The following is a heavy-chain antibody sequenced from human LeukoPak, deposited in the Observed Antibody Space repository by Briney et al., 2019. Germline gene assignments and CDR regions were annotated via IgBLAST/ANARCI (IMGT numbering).Heavy chain of an antibody. Sequence: GGSLRLSCAASGFTFSSYSMNWVRQAPGKGLEWVSSISSSSSYIYYADSVKGRFTISRDNAKNSLYLQMNSLRAEDTAVYYCAREWTVTPGLDYWAREPWSPSPQ. J-gene: IGHJ4*02. CDR2: ISSSSSYI. CDR3: AREWTVTPGLDY. D-gene: IGHD4-11*01. V-gene: IGHV3-21*01. CDR1: GFTFSSYS.